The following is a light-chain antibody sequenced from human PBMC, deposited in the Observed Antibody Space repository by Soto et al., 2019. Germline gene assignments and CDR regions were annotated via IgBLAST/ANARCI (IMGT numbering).Light chain of an antibody. V-gene: IGLV2-14*01. CDR3: CSYTSSNTFV. CDR2: DLN. CDR1: SSDVGGYNY. Sequence: QSALPQPASVSGSPGQSITISCTGTSSDVGGYNYVSWYQQHPGKVPKMMIYDLNNRPSGVSNRFSGSKSGNTASLTISGLQAEDEADYYCCSYTSSNTFVFGTGTKVTVL. J-gene: IGLJ1*01.